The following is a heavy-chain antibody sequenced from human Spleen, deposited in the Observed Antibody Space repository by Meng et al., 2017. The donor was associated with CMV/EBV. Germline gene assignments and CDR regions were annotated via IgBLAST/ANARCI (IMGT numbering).Heavy chain of an antibody. J-gene: IGHJ6*02. D-gene: IGHD4-11*01. CDR3: AKTTVTIDTYYYYYGMDV. CDR1: GFTFSNAW. CDR2: ISGSGGST. V-gene: IGHV3-23*01. Sequence: GESLKISCAASGFTFSNAWMSWVRQAPGKGLEWVSAISGSGGSTYYADSVKGRFTISRDNSKNTLYLQMNSLRAEDTAVYYCAKTTVTIDTYYYYYGMDVWGQGTTVTVSS.